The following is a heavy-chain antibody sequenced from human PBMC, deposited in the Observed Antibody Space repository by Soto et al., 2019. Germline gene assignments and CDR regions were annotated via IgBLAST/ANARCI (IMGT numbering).Heavy chain of an antibody. D-gene: IGHD2-15*01. CDR3: ARARYCSGGSCNYSYYYGMDV. V-gene: IGHV3-13*01. J-gene: IGHJ6*02. Sequence: PGGSLRLSCAASGFTFSYYDMHWVRQATGKGLEWVSAIGTAGDTYYPGSVKGRFTISRENAKNSLYLQMNSLRAEDTAVYYCARARYCSGGSCNYSYYYGMDVWGQGTTVTVSS. CDR2: IGTAGDT. CDR1: GFTFSYYD.